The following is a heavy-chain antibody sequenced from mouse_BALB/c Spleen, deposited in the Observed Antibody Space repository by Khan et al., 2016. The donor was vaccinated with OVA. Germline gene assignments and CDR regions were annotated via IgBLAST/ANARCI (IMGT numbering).Heavy chain of an antibody. D-gene: IGHD1-1*01. V-gene: IGHV1-7*01. CDR1: GYTFINYW. CDR2: INPSTGYT. CDR3: ARRGLRWDFDY. Sequence: QIQLVQSGAELAKPGASVKMSCKASGYTFINYWILWVKQRPGQGLEWIGYINPSTGYTEYNQNFKDKATLTADKSSSTAYMQLGSLTSEDSAVYYCARRGLRWDFDYWGQGTTLTVSS. J-gene: IGHJ2*01.